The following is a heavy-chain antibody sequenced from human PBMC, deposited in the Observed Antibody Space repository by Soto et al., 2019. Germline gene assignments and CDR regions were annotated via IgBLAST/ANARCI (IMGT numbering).Heavy chain of an antibody. CDR3: ARLGFDYDFLSGYYNVHHYYGIDV. D-gene: IGHD3-3*01. Sequence: GESLKISCMGSGYKVSTWHNFTSYWIAWVRQMPREGLEWMGIIYTGDSDTTYSPSFQGQVTISADKSINTVYLQWSSLKASDTATYYCARLGFDYDFLSGYYNVHHYYGIDVWGQGTTVTVSS. V-gene: IGHV5-51*01. CDR2: IYTGDSDT. CDR1: GYKVSTWHNFTSYW. J-gene: IGHJ6*02.